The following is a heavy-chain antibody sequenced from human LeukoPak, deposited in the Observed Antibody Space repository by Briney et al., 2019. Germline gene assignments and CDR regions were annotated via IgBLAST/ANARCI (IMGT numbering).Heavy chain of an antibody. Sequence: PSETLSLTCTVSGGSISNSNYYWGWIRQPPGKGLEWIGSIYYSGSTYYNPSLKSRVTISVDTSKNQFSLKLSSVTAADTAVYYCARDPLTPDIVVVVAEDSDAFDIWGQGTMVTVSS. V-gene: IGHV4-39*02. CDR3: ARDPLTPDIVVVVAEDSDAFDI. CDR1: GGSISNSNYY. J-gene: IGHJ3*02. CDR2: IYYSGST. D-gene: IGHD2-15*01.